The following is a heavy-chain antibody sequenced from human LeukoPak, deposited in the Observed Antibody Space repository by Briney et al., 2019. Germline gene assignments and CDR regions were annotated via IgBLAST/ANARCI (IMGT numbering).Heavy chain of an antibody. CDR3: TRSQIDYGDYVNWFDP. V-gene: IGHV4-59*01. D-gene: IGHD4-17*01. Sequence: SETLSLTCNVSGDSISSYYWNWIRQPPGKGLEWIGYIYDSGSTNYNPSLKSRVTISVDTSKNQFSLTLRSVTAADTAVYYCTRSQIDYGDYVNWFDPWGQGTLVTVSS. CDR1: GDSISSYY. CDR2: IYDSGST. J-gene: IGHJ5*02.